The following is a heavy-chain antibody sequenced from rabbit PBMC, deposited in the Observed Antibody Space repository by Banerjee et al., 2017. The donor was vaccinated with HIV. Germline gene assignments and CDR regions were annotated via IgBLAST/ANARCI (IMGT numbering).Heavy chain of an antibody. D-gene: IGHD6-1*01. CDR1: GFDFSSNA. CDR2: IYNGDGST. CDR3: AKVDVRYPGYAYAPYLNL. Sequence: QEQLVESGGGLVQPEGSLTLTCKASGFDFSSNAMCWVRQAPGKGPEWIACIYNGDGSTYYASWAKGRFTISKTSSTTVTLQMTSLTAADTATYFCAKVDVRYPGYAYAPYLNLWGQGTLVTVS. J-gene: IGHJ4*01. V-gene: IGHV1S47*01.